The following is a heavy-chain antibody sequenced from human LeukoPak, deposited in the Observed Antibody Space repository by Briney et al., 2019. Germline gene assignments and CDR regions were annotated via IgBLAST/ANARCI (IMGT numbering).Heavy chain of an antibody. D-gene: IGHD1-20*01. J-gene: IGHJ4*02. Sequence: GASVKVSCKASGYTFTSYYMHWVRQAPGQGLEWMGIINPSGGSTSYAQKFQGRVTITRDTSANTAYMDLSSLTFEDMAVYYCAIRITGAEYWGQGTLVTVSS. CDR2: INPSGGST. CDR1: GYTFTSYY. V-gene: IGHV1-46*01. CDR3: AIRITGAEY.